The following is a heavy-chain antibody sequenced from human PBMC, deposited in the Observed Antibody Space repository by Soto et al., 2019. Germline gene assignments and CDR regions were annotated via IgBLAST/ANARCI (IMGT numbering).Heavy chain of an antibody. V-gene: IGHV3-21*01. CDR1: GFTFSIYS. CDR2: ISSSGSYI. D-gene: IGHD3-16*01. Sequence: GGSLRLSCAASGFTFSIYSMNWGRLAPGKGLEWVSSISSSGSYIYYADSVKGRFTISRDNAKNSLYLQMNSLRAEDTAVSYCARGSFFHDTHAYYGYCGSGTVLIVSS. CDR3: ARGSFFHDTHAYYGY. J-gene: IGHJ4*02.